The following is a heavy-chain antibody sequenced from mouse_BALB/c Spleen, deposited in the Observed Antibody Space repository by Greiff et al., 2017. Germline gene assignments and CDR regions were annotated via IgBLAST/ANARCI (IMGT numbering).Heavy chain of an antibody. D-gene: IGHD2-4*01. CDR1: GFSLTGYG. CDR3: ARDYDYEYYAMDY. Sequence: LVAPSQSLSITCTVSGFSLTGYGVNWVRQPPGKGLEWLGMIWGDGSTDYNSALKSRLSISKDNSKSQVFLKMNSLQTDDTARYYCARDYDYEYYAMDYWGQGTSVTVSS. J-gene: IGHJ4*01. CDR2: IWGDGST. V-gene: IGHV2-6-7*01.